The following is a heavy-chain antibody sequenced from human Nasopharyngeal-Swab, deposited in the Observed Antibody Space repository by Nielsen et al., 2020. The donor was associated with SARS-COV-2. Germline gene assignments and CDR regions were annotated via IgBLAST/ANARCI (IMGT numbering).Heavy chain of an antibody. J-gene: IGHJ4*02. CDR3: ARDGYSSGLGY. D-gene: IGHD6-19*01. Sequence: WVRQAPGQGLEWMGGIIPIFGTANYAQEFQGRVTITADESTSTAYMELSSLRSEDTAVYYCARDGYSSGLGYWGQGTLVTVSS. CDR2: IIPIFGTA. V-gene: IGHV1-69*01.